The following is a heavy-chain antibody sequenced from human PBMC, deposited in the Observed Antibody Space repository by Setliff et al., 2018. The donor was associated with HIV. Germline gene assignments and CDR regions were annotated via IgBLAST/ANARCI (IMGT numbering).Heavy chain of an antibody. CDR3: ARARYIVIRGDAGMDV. CDR2: VYYSGST. J-gene: IGHJ6*02. V-gene: IGHV4-39*07. Sequence: PSETLSLTCIVSGGSISSSSYYWGWIRQPPGKGLEWIGTVYYSGSTYYNPSLKSRVTISVDTSKNQVSLKLSSVTASDTAVYYCARARYIVIRGDAGMDVWGPGTTVTVSS. CDR1: GGSISSSSYY. D-gene: IGHD3-10*01.